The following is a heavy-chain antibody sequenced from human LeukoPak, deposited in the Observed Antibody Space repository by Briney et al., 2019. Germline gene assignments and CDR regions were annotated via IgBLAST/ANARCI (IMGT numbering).Heavy chain of an antibody. J-gene: IGHJ5*02. V-gene: IGHV1-2*04. CDR2: ISPNSGGT. D-gene: IGHD2-15*01. CDR3: ARGGGYCSGGSCLLYNWFDP. CDR1: GYTFTGYY. Sequence: ASVKVSCKASGYTFTGYYMHWVRQAPGQGLEWMGWISPNSGGTNYAQKFQGWVTMTRDTSISTAYMELSRLRSDDTAVYYCARGGGYCSGGSCLLYNWFDPWGQGTLVTVSS.